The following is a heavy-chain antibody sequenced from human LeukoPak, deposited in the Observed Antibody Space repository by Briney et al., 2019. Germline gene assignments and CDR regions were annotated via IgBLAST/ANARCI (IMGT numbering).Heavy chain of an antibody. J-gene: IGHJ4*02. Sequence: PGGSLRLSCAASGFTFEDSAMYWVRQTPGKGLEWVSLISGDGSRTYYGDSVKGRFTISRVNGKNSLYLQMNSLRTEDTALYYCGKGYYSDYSGSPHYWGQGTLVTVSS. V-gene: IGHV3-43*02. CDR2: ISGDGSRT. D-gene: IGHD3-22*01. CDR1: GFTFEDSA. CDR3: GKGYYSDYSGSPHY.